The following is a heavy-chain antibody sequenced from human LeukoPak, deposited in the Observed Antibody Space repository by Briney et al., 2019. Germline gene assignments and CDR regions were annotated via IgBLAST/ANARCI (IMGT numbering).Heavy chain of an antibody. J-gene: IGHJ4*02. CDR1: GFIFGDFY. CDR2: ITSSGDSI. CDR3: AGDPEYSDN. V-gene: IGHV3-11*01. Sequence: GGSLRLSCVGSGFIFGDFYMNWIRQAPGKGLEWISFITSSGDSIYYADSVKGRFTVFRDNAKNSLYLQMNSLRAEDTAVYFCAGDPEYSDNWGQGTLVSVSS. D-gene: IGHD1-1*01.